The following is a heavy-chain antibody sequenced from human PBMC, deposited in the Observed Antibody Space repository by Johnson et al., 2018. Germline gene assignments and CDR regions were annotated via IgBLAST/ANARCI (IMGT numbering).Heavy chain of an antibody. CDR1: GFTFSSYW. J-gene: IGHJ6*03. V-gene: IGHV3-7*01. CDR2: IKQDGSEK. CDR3: ARVAVYYGSRSFGYYYYMDV. D-gene: IGHD3-10*01. Sequence: EVQLVESGGGLVQPGGSLRLSCAASGFTFSSYWMSWVRQAPGKGLEWVANIKQDGSEKYYVDSGKGRFTLSSDSAKNSLYLQMNSLGGEDTAVYYWARVAVYYGSRSFGYYYYMDVGGKGPTVTVSS.